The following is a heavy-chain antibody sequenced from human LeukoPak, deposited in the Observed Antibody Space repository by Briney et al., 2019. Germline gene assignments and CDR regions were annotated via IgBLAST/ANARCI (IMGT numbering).Heavy chain of an antibody. CDR2: IKQDGSEK. CDR1: GFTFSSYW. J-gene: IGHJ4*02. Sequence: GSLRLSCAAPGFTFSSYWMSWVRQAPGKGLEWVANIKQDGSEKYYVDSVKGRFTISRDNAKNSLYLQMNSLRAEDTAVYYCARDIRFLEWLFKNTFDYWGQGTLVTVSS. CDR3: ARDIRFLEWLFKNTFDY. V-gene: IGHV3-7*01. D-gene: IGHD3-3*01.